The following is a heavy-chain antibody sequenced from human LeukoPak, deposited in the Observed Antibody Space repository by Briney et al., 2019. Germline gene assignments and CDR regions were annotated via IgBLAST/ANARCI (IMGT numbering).Heavy chain of an antibody. V-gene: IGHV4-30-4*01. Sequence: NPSQTLSLTCTVSGGSISSGDYYWSWIRQPPGKGLEWIWYIYYSGSTYYNPSLKSRVTISVDTSKNQFSLKLSSVTAADTAVYYCARVPNWNDSPYYFDYWGQGTLVTVSS. D-gene: IGHD1-1*01. CDR1: GGSISSGDYY. CDR3: ARVPNWNDSPYYFDY. J-gene: IGHJ4*02. CDR2: IYYSGST.